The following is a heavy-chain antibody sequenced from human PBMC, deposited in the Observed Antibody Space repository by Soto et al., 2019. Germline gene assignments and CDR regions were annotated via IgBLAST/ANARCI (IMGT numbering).Heavy chain of an antibody. CDR3: AHSGSGNYLQAVFDY. D-gene: IGHD1-26*01. CDR1: GLSFSTSGED. Sequence: QFTLKESGPTLVKPAETVTLTCTLSGLSFSTSGEDVGWIRQPPGKALEWLALIYWDDDKHYSPSLKSRLTITKDTSKNLVFLTMTNMDPVDTATYYCAHSGSGNYLQAVFDYWGQGTLVTVSS. J-gene: IGHJ4*02. V-gene: IGHV2-5*02. CDR2: IYWDDDK.